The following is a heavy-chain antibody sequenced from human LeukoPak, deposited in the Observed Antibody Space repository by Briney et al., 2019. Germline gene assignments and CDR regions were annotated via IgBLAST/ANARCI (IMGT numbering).Heavy chain of an antibody. CDR3: ARGVWFGEPEEYFDY. CDR1: GGSFSGYY. Sequence: ASETLSLTCAVYGGSFSGYYWSWIRQPPGKGLEWIGEINHSGSTNYNPSLKSRVTISVDTSKNQFSLKLSSVTAADTAVYYCARGVWFGEPEEYFDYWGQGTLVTVSS. CDR2: INHSGST. V-gene: IGHV4-34*01. J-gene: IGHJ4*02. D-gene: IGHD3-10*01.